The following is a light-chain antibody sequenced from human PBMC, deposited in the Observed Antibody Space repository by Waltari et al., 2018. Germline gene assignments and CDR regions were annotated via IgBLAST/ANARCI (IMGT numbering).Light chain of an antibody. CDR2: DAS. Sequence: EIVLTQSPANLSLSPGERATLSCRASQSVNYFLAWFQQKPGQAPRLLIYDASNRATGIPARFSGSGSGTDFTLTISSLEPEDFAVYYCQQRTNWPLTFGGGTKVEIK. V-gene: IGKV3-11*01. CDR3: QQRTNWPLT. CDR1: QSVNYF. J-gene: IGKJ4*01.